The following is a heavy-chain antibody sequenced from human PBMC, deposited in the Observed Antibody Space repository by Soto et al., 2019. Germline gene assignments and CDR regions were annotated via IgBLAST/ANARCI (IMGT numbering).Heavy chain of an antibody. D-gene: IGHD3-3*01. V-gene: IGHV5-51*01. CDR2: IYPGDSDT. J-gene: IGHJ4*02. CDR3: AREGTADFWSGSTSSPPDY. CDR1: GYSFTSYW. Sequence: GESLKISCKGSGYSFTSYWIGWVRQMPGKGLEWMGIIYPGDSDTRYSPSFQGQVTISADKSISTAYLQWSSLKASDTAMYYCAREGTADFWSGSTSSPPDYWGQGTLVTVSS.